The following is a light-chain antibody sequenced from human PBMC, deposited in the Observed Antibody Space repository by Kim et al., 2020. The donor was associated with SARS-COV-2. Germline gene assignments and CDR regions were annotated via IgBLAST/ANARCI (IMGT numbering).Light chain of an antibody. V-gene: IGLV2-14*03. CDR2: DVT. J-gene: IGLJ3*02. CDR3: SSYTSSKTWL. CDR1: NSAIGGYNY. Sequence: GQSITLSCTGTNSAIGGYNYVSWYQHHPGKAPKLLIYDVTKRPSGVSNRFSGSKSGSTASLTISGLQAEDEADYYCSSYTSSKTWLFGGGTQLTVL.